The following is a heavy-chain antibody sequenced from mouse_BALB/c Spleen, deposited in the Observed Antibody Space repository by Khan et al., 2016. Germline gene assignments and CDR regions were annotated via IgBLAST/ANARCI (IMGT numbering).Heavy chain of an antibody. CDR1: GYTFTNYW. D-gene: IGHD1-2*01. Sequence: QVQLQQPGAELVRPGASVKLSCKASGYTFTNYWINWVKQRPGQGLEWIGNIYPSDSYANYNQKFKDKATLTVDRSSSTAYMHHISPTSEASAVYDCSRDITTIGSYDYAMDYWGQGTSVTVSS. J-gene: IGHJ4*01. CDR2: IYPSDSYA. V-gene: IGHV1-69*02. CDR3: SRDITTIGSYDYAMDY.